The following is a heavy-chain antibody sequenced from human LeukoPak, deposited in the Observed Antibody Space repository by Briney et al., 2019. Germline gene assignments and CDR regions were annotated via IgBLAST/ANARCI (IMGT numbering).Heavy chain of an antibody. CDR2: ICSGGST. J-gene: IGHJ6*03. D-gene: IGHD6-19*01. V-gene: IGHV3-66*01. Sequence: PGGSLRLSCAASGFTVSSNYMSWVRQAPGKGLEWVSGICSGGSTYYADSVKGRFTISRDNSKNTLYLQMNSLSAEDTAVYYCARAYRTLAVAGPRYYYYYMDVWGKGTTVTISS. CDR3: ARAYRTLAVAGPRYYYYYMDV. CDR1: GFTVSSNY.